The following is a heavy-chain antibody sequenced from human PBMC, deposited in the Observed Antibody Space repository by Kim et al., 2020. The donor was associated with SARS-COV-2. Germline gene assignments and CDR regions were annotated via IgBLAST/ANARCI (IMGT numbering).Heavy chain of an antibody. CDR3: ARDRRPPTNWFDP. J-gene: IGHJ5*02. Sequence: YIPSLKSRVTISVDTSKNQFSLKLSSVTAADTAVYYCARDRRPPTNWFDPWGQGTLVTVSS. D-gene: IGHD6-6*01. V-gene: IGHV4-31*02.